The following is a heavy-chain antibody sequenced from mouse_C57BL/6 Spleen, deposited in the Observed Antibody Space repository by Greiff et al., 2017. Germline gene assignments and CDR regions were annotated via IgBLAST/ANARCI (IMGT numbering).Heavy chain of an antibody. J-gene: IGHJ4*01. CDR3: ARYSNLYYYAMDY. CDR2: IYPGSGNT. D-gene: IGHD2-5*01. Sequence: QVQLKESGPELVKPGASVKISCKASGYSFTSYYIHWVKQRPGQGLEWIGWIYPGSGNTKYNEKFKGKATLTADTSSSTAYMQLSSLTSEDSAVYYCARYSNLYYYAMDYWGQGTSVTVSS. V-gene: IGHV1-66*01. CDR1: GYSFTSYY.